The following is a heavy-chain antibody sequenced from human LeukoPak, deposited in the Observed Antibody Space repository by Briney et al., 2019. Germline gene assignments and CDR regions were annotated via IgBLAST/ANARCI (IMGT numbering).Heavy chain of an antibody. V-gene: IGHV4-59*08. CDR2: IYYSGST. CDR1: GGSISSYY. Sequence: PSETLSLACTVSGGSISSYYWSWIRQPPGKGLEWIGYIYYSGSTNYNPSLKSRVTISVDTSKNQFSLKLSSVTAADTAVYYCASLYSSSWVEYFQHWGQGTLVTVSS. D-gene: IGHD6-13*01. J-gene: IGHJ1*01. CDR3: ASLYSSSWVEYFQH.